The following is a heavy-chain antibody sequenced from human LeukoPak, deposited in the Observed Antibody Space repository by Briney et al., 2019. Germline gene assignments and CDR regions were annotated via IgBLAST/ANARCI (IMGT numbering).Heavy chain of an antibody. CDR3: ARGTTDGYSYGRFDY. D-gene: IGHD5-18*01. CDR1: GGSISSGGFY. V-gene: IGHV4-31*03. J-gene: IGHJ4*02. Sequence: SETLSLTCTVSGGSISSGGFYWSWIRQHPGKGLECHGYIYYSGTTYYNPSLKSRVTFSVDTSKNQFSLKLNPVTAADTALYYCARGTTDGYSYGRFDYWGQGTLVTVSS. CDR2: IYYSGTT.